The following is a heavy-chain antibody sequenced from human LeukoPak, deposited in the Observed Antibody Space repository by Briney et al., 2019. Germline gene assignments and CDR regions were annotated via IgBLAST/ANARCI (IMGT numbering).Heavy chain of an antibody. Sequence: SVKVSCKASAGTFSNYVIDRVRQAPGQGLEWMGGIIPMFGTTKYAQTFQGRVTITADESTTTAYMELSSLRSEDTAVYYCVRVPGNYHGSGSYSQYYFDYWGQGTLVTVSS. CDR1: AGTFSNYV. V-gene: IGHV1-69*13. D-gene: IGHD3-10*01. J-gene: IGHJ4*02. CDR2: IIPMFGTT. CDR3: VRVPGNYHGSGSYSQYYFDY.